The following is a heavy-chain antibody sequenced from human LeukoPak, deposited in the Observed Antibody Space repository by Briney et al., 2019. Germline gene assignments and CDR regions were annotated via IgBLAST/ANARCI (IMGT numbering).Heavy chain of an antibody. J-gene: IGHJ4*02. CDR1: GFTFSKYW. D-gene: IGHD1-26*01. V-gene: IGHV3-7*01. Sequence: GGSLRLSCAASGFTFSKYWMTWVRQAPEKGLEWVANIKPDGSEENYVDSVKGRFTISRDNAKNSLYLQMNSLRAEDTAVYYCASRLGATRFWGQGTLVTVSS. CDR2: IKPDGSEE. CDR3: ASRLGATRF.